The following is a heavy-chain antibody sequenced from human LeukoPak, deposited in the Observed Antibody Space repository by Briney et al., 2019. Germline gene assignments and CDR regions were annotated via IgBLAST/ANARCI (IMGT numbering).Heavy chain of an antibody. D-gene: IGHD5-12*01. CDR1: GFTFSSYA. V-gene: IGHV3-23*01. J-gene: IGHJ5*02. CDR2: ISGSGGST. CDR3: ARAYGSGYDSNWFDP. Sequence: GGPLRLSCAASGFTFSSYAMSWVRQAPGKGLEWVSAISGSGGSTYYADSVRGRFTISRDNSKNTLFLQMNSLRADDTAVYYCARAYGSGYDSNWFDPWGQGTLVTVSS.